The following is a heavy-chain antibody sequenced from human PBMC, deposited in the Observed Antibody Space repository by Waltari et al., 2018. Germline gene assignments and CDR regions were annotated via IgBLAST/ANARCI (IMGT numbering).Heavy chain of an antibody. CDR1: GYTFADYA. D-gene: IGHD1-26*01. Sequence: EVHMVESGGDLVQPGRSLRLSCRGSGYTFADYAVSWFRQAPGKGLEGVCFVKSNIYGGVAQYAASVTGRFTIARDDSENIAYLQMDSLKSEDTAVYYCARESSGNIGWFDSWGQGTLVTVSS. J-gene: IGHJ5*01. CDR3: ARESSGNIGWFDS. V-gene: IGHV3-49*03. CDR2: VKSNIYGGVA.